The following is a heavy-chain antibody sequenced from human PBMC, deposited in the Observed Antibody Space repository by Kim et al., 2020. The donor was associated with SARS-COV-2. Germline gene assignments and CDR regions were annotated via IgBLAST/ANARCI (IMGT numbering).Heavy chain of an antibody. CDR2: ISSSSSTI. CDR3: ARAISGVASRGHYGMDV. Sequence: GGSLRLSCAASGFTFSSYSMNWVRQAPGKGLEWVSYISSSSSTIYYADSVKGRFTISRDNAKNSLYLQMNSLRDEDTAVYYCARAISGVASRGHYGMDVWGQGTTVTVSS. CDR1: GFTFSSYS. D-gene: IGHD3-3*01. J-gene: IGHJ6*02. V-gene: IGHV3-48*02.